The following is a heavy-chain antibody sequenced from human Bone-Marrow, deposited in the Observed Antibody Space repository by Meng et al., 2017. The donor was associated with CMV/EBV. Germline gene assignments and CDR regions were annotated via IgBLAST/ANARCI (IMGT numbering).Heavy chain of an antibody. CDR3: ARPQYSRSSGLDGMDV. V-gene: IGHV3-7*01. J-gene: IGHJ6*02. CDR1: GFTFSSYW. CDR2: IRQDGSEE. Sequence: GGSLRLSCAASGFTFSSYWMSWVRQAPGKGLKWVANIRQDGSEEYYLDSVKGRFTISRDNAKNSLYLQMNSLRAEDTAVYYCARPQYSRSSGLDGMDVWGQGTMVTVSS. D-gene: IGHD6-6*01.